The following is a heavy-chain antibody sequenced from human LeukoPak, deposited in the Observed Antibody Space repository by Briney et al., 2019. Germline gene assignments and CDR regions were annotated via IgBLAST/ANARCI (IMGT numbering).Heavy chain of an antibody. CDR2: TYYRSKWYN. Sequence: SQTLSLTCAISGDSVSSNSAAWNWSRQSPSRGLEWLGRTYYRSKWYNDYAVSVKSRITINADTSKNQFSLQLNSVTPEDTAVYYCARFRQDAFDIWGQGTLVTVSS. CDR3: ARFRQDAFDI. V-gene: IGHV6-1*01. J-gene: IGHJ3*02. D-gene: IGHD6-6*01. CDR1: GDSVSSNSAA.